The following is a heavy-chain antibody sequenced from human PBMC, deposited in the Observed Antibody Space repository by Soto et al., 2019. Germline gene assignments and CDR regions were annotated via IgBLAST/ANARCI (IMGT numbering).Heavy chain of an antibody. CDR2: IYLGGSI. D-gene: IGHD3-22*01. V-gene: IGHV4-59*01. CDR3: ARGGGYYDSIRSYGGPYFDY. Sequence: SETLSLTWSVAGGSSGGGDGTWIRHPPGKGLEWVGYIYLGGSINYNPSLKSRVTISLDTSKNQFSLKLSSVTAADTAVYYCARGGGYYDSIRSYGGPYFDYWGHGPPVTVSS. CDR1: GGSSGGGD. J-gene: IGHJ4*01.